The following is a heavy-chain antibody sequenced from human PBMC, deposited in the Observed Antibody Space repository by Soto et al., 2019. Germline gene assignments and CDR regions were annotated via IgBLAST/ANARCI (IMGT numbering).Heavy chain of an antibody. CDR1: GGSISSGGYY. J-gene: IGHJ6*02. CDR3: ARRGGITMDV. CDR2: IYYSGST. D-gene: IGHD3-10*01. Sequence: SETLSLPCTVSGGSISSGGYYWSWIRQHPGKGLEWIGYIYYSGSTYYNPSLKSRVTISVDTSKNQFSLKLSSVTAADTAMYYCARRGGITMDVWGQGTTVTVSS. V-gene: IGHV4-31*03.